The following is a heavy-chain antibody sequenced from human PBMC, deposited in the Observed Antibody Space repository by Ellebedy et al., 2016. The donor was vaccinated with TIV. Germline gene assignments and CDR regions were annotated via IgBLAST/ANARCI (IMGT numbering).Heavy chain of an antibody. D-gene: IGHD3-16*02. CDR1: GFTFSSYG. Sequence: PGGSLRLSCAASGFTFSSYGMHWVRQAPGKGLEWVAVISYDGSNKYYADSVKGRFTISRDNSKNTLYLQMNSLRAEDTAVYYCAKDGGAITYCFDPWGQGTLVTVSS. J-gene: IGHJ5*02. V-gene: IGHV3-30*18. CDR3: AKDGGAITYCFDP. CDR2: ISYDGSNK.